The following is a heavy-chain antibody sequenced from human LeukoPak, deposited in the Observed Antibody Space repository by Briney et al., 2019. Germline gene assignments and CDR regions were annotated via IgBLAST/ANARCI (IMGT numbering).Heavy chain of an antibody. J-gene: IGHJ4*02. Sequence: GGSLRLSCAASGFTFSNAGMSWVRQAPGKGLEWVGGIKSKTDGGTTDYAAPVKGRFTISRDDSKNTLYLQMNSLKTEDTAVYYCTTSSFHADFDYWGQGTLVTVSS. CDR3: TTSSFHADFDY. D-gene: IGHD1-1*01. V-gene: IGHV3-15*01. CDR1: GFTFSNAG. CDR2: IKSKTDGGTT.